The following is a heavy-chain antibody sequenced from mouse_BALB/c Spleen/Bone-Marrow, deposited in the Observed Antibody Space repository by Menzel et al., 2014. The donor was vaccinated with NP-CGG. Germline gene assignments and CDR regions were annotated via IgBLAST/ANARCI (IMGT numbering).Heavy chain of an antibody. V-gene: IGHV3-2*02. CDR3: ARNCFDY. CDR1: GYSITSDYA. CDR2: ISYSGST. Sequence: EVQLQESGPGLVKPSQSLSLTCTVTGYSITSDYAWNWIRQFPGNKLEWMGYISYSGSTSYNPSLKSRISITRDTSKNQFFLQLNSVTTEDTATYYCARNCFDYWGQGTTLTVSS. J-gene: IGHJ2*01.